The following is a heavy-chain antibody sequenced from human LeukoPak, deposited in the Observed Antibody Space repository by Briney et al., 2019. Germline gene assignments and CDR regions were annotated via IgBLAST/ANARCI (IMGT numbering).Heavy chain of an antibody. CDR3: ACPRKYYDSSGYYSFDY. Sequence: GASVKVSCKASGYIFTSYFMHWVRQAPGQGLEWMGLINPSGGSTRYAQKFQGRVTMTRDMSTSTVYMELSSLRSEDTAVYYCACPRKYYDSSGYYSFDYWGQGTLVTVSS. CDR2: INPSGGST. V-gene: IGHV1-46*01. CDR1: GYIFTSYF. J-gene: IGHJ4*02. D-gene: IGHD3-22*01.